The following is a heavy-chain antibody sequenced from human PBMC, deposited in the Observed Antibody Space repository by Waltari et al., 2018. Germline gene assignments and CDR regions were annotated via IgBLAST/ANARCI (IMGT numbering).Heavy chain of an antibody. D-gene: IGHD2-2*01. J-gene: IGHJ4*02. CDR2: IDPSDSFR. CDR1: GYSVTTHW. V-gene: IGHV5-10-1*01. CDR3: VRHRTTYPLEIDY. Sequence: EVQLVQSGAEVKKPEASLRISCEGAGYSVTTHWISWVRQMPGKGLGWVGRIDPSDSFRNYGPAFEGHVTISVDQSLRTAYLQWDSLKASDTAIYYCVRHRTTYPLEIDYWGQGTLVTVSS.